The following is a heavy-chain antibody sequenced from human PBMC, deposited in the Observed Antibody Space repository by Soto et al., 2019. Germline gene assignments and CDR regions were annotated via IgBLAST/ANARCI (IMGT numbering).Heavy chain of an antibody. CDR3: ARSGPGGYIDY. CDR1: GDSVSSNSGA. D-gene: IGHD3-22*01. Sequence: SQTLSLTCAISGDSVSSNSGALNWIRHSPSRGLEWLGRTYYRSKWYNHYAVSVKSRIPVNPDTSKNQFSLQLNSVTPEDTAVYYCARSGPGGYIDYWGQGTLVTVSS. J-gene: IGHJ4*02. CDR2: TYYRSKWYN. V-gene: IGHV6-1*01.